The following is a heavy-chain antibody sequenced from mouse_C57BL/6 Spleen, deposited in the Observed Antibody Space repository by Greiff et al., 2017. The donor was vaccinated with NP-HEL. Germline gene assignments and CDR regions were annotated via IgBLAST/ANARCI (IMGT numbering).Heavy chain of an antibody. V-gene: IGHV1-82*01. D-gene: IGHD2-3*01. CDR3: AIDGYYGGFAY. J-gene: IGHJ3*01. CDR1: GYAFSSSW. Sequence: QVTLKVSGPELVKPGASVKISCKASGYAFSSSWMNWVKQRPGKGLEWIGRIYPGDGDTNYNGKFKGKATLTADKSSSTAYMQLSSLTSEDSAVYFCAIDGYYGGFAYWGQGTLVTVSA. CDR2: IYPGDGDT.